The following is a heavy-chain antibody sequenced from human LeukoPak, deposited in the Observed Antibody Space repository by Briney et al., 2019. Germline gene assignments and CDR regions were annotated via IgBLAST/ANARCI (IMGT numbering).Heavy chain of an antibody. CDR2: ISYDGSNK. CDR1: GFTFSSYS. V-gene: IGHV3-30*03. Sequence: GGSLRLSCAASGFTFSSYSMNWVRQAPGKGLEWVAVISYDGSNKYYADSVKGRFTISRDNSKNTLYLQMNSLRAEDTAVYYCRGFEQLGSEGWFDPWGQGTLVTVSS. J-gene: IGHJ5*02. CDR3: RGFEQLGSEGWFDP. D-gene: IGHD6-6*01.